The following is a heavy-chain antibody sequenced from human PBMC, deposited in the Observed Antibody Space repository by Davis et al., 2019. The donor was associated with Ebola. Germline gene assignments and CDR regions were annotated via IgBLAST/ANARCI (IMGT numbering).Heavy chain of an antibody. Sequence: PSETLSLTCAVYGGSSSGYSWTWIRHFPGQGLEWIGEITHSGGPKYNQSLKSRVTMSADPSKNQFSLKLTYVTAADTAVYYCARGLQYGGNSRIFGYHYHYYMDFWGRGTTVTVSS. J-gene: IGHJ6*03. CDR2: ITHSGGP. CDR1: GGSSSGYS. D-gene: IGHD4-23*01. CDR3: ARGLQYGGNSRIFGYHYHYYMDF. V-gene: IGHV4-34*01.